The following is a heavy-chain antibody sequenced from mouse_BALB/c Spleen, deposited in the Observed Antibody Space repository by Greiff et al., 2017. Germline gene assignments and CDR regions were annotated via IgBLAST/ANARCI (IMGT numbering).Heavy chain of an antibody. V-gene: IGHV10S3*01. CDR2: IRSKSNNYAT. J-gene: IGHJ3*01. CDR3: VRDSPSLLRLRHVAY. CDR1: GFTFNTNA. Sequence: EVQLVETGGGLVQPKGSLKLSCAASGFTFNTNAMNWVRQAPGKGLEWVARIRSKSNNYATYYADSVKDMFTISRDDSQSMLYLQMNNLKTEDTAMHYCVRDSPSLLRLRHVAYWGRGTLVTV. D-gene: IGHD1-2*01.